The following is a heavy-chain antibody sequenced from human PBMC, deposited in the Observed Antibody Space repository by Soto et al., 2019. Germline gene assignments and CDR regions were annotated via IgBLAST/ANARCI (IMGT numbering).Heavy chain of an antibody. CDR1: GFTFSSYA. J-gene: IGHJ4*02. CDR2: ISYDGSNK. D-gene: IGHD6-13*01. CDR3: ARSPIAAAGIRRYFDY. V-gene: IGHV3-30-3*01. Sequence: PGGSLRLSCAASGFTFSSYAMHWVRQAPGKGLEWVAVISYDGSNKYYADSVKGRFTISRDNSKNTLYLQMNSLRAEDTAVYYRARSPIAAAGIRRYFDYWGQGTLVTVSS.